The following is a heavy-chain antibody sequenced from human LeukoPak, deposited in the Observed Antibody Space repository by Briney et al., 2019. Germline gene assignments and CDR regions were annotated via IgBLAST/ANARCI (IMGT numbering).Heavy chain of an antibody. D-gene: IGHD2-15*01. Sequence: SETLFLTCSVSGDSLGIYKWSWIRQPPGKGLEWIAHISSSASAIYNPSLMSRVSMAVDTSKNQFSLRLISVTAADTAVYYCAREWSGFDFWGQGIMVTVSS. CDR3: AREWSGFDF. J-gene: IGHJ3*01. CDR2: ISSSASA. CDR1: GDSLGIYK. V-gene: IGHV4-59*01.